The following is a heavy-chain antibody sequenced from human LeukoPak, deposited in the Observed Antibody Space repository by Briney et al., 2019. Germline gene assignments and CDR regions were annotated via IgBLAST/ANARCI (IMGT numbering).Heavy chain of an antibody. D-gene: IGHD6-19*01. CDR2: IYHAGST. V-gene: IGHV4-4*02. CDR1: GASISSSNW. J-gene: IGHJ4*02. CDR3: ARSAAVTGQFDF. Sequence: SGTLSLTCTVSGASISSSNWWTWVRQPPGEALEWIGEIYHAGSTKYNPSLRSRLTISVDKSKNSFSLSLTSVTAADTAFYYCARSAAVTGQFDFWGPGTLVTVSS.